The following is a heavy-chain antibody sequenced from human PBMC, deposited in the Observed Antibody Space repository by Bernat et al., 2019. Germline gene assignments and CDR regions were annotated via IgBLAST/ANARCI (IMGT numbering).Heavy chain of an antibody. CDR1: GFIFSTYG. D-gene: IGHD6-19*01. J-gene: IGHJ1*01. V-gene: IGHV3-30*02. Sequence: QVQLVESGGGVVQPGGSLRLSCAESGFIFSTYGMHWVRQAPGKGLEWVAFIRFDGSNKYYADSVKGRFTISRDNSKNTLYLQMNSLRADDTAVYYFAKGLFLSSGWFHHWGQGTLVTVSS. CDR3: AKGLFLSSGWFHH. CDR2: IRFDGSNK.